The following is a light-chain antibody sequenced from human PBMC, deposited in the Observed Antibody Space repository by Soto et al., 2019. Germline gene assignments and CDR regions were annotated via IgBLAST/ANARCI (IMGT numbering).Light chain of an antibody. CDR1: QSISTY. CDR3: QQRSNGPMYT. J-gene: IGKJ2*01. V-gene: IGKV3-11*01. Sequence: EIVLTQSPATLSLSPGERATLSCRASQSISTYLAWYQHKPGQPPRLLIYDVSNRVTGIPARFSGSGSGTDFTLTISSLDPEDFAVFYCQQRSNGPMYTFGQGTKREIK. CDR2: DVS.